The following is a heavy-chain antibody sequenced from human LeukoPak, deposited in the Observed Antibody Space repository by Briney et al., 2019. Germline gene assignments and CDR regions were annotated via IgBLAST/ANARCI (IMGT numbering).Heavy chain of an antibody. Sequence: SETLSLTCSVSGGSISRYYWSWIRQAAGKGLEWTGRMYISGSTNHNPSLKSRVTMSVDTSKNQFSLKVSSVTAADTAIYYCARETQDYYYMDVWGKGATVTVS. J-gene: IGHJ6*03. CDR2: MYISGST. CDR1: GGSISRYY. CDR3: ARETQDYYYMDV. V-gene: IGHV4-4*07.